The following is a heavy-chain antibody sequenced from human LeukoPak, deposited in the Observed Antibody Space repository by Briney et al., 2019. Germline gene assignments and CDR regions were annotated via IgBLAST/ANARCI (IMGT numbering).Heavy chain of an antibody. V-gene: IGHV1-8*01. CDR2: MNPNSGNT. CDR1: GYAFTSYD. D-gene: IGHD3-3*01. CDR3: ARSALGFTIFGVVRMGGYYYYGMDV. J-gene: IGHJ6*02. Sequence: GASVKVSCKASGYAFTSYDINWVRQATGQGLEWMGWMNPNSGNTGYAQKFQGRVTMTRNTSISTAYMELSSLRSEDTAVYYCARSALGFTIFGVVRMGGYYYYGMDVWGQGTTVTVSS.